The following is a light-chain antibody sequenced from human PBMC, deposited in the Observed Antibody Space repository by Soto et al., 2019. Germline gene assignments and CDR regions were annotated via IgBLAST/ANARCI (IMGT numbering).Light chain of an antibody. J-gene: IGKJ5*01. Sequence: DIQLTQSPSFLSASVGYRFTITCRASQVINSYLAWYQQKPGKAPKVLMYDASTLQRGVPSRFSGSGSGTEFTLAISSLQPEDFATYYCQQFNDYPITFGQGTRLEIK. V-gene: IGKV1-9*01. CDR3: QQFNDYPIT. CDR1: QVINSY. CDR2: DAS.